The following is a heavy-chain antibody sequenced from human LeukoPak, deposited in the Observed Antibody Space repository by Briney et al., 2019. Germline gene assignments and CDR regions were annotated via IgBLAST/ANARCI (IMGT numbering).Heavy chain of an antibody. V-gene: IGHV4-59*11. CDR3: ARVSTGGRYDY. J-gene: IGHJ4*02. Sequence: PSETLSLTCAVSADSFSSHYWTWIRQSPGTGLEWIGYISYIGSTNYNPSLKSRVTMSVDTSKNQFSLKLSSVTAADTAVYYCARVSTGGRYDYWGQGTLVTVSS. CDR2: ISYIGST. CDR1: ADSFSSHY. D-gene: IGHD1-14*01.